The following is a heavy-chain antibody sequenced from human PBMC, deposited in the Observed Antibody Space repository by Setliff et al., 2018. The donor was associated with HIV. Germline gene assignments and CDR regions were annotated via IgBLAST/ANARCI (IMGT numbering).Heavy chain of an antibody. CDR1: GHSITSGRYF. D-gene: IGHD3-10*01. V-gene: IGHV4-30-4*01. J-gene: IGHJ5*02. CDR2: IYSTGST. CDR3: ARLNGSGSP. Sequence: SETLSLTCTVSGHSITSGRYFWSWIRQRPGKGLEWLGYIYSTGSTYYNPSLTSRVYISVDTSKNQFSLKLSSVTAADTAVYYCARLNGSGSPWGQGTLVTVSS.